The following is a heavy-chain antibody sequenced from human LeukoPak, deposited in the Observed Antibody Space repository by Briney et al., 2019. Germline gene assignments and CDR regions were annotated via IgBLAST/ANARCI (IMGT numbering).Heavy chain of an antibody. Sequence: PSETLSLTCTVSGGSISSYYWSWIRQPPGKGLEWIGYIYYSGSTNYNPSLKSRVTISVDTSKNQFSLRLNSVTAADTAVYYCARHSSSWSPNPDYWGQGTLVTVSS. J-gene: IGHJ4*02. CDR1: GGSISSYY. V-gene: IGHV4-59*08. CDR3: ARHSSSWSPNPDY. CDR2: IYYSGST. D-gene: IGHD6-13*01.